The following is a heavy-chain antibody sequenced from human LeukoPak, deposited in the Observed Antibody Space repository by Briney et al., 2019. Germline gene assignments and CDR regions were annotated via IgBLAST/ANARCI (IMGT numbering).Heavy chain of an antibody. CDR2: IGSSGDSI. D-gene: IGHD6-13*01. CDR3: ARGRTSGSSWPFDY. V-gene: IGHV3-11*04. J-gene: IGHJ4*02. Sequence: GSLRLSCAASGFTFNDYYMSWIRQAPGKGLEWISYIGSSGDSINYADSVKGRFTISRDNAKNSLSLQMNSLRAEDTAVYYCARGRTSGSSWPFDYWGQGTPVTVSS. CDR1: GFTFNDYY.